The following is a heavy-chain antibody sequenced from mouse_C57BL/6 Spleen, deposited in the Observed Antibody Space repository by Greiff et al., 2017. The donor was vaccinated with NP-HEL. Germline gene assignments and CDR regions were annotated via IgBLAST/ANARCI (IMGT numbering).Heavy chain of an antibody. Sequence: EVQLVESGGGLVKPGGSLKLSCAASGFTFSSYAMSWVRQTPEKRLEWVATISDGGSYTYYPDNVKGRFTISRDNAKNNLYLQMSHLKSEDTAMYYCARDRPTVVATHWYFDVWGTGTTVTVSS. J-gene: IGHJ1*03. CDR1: GFTFSSYA. CDR3: ARDRPTVVATHWYFDV. D-gene: IGHD1-1*01. CDR2: ISDGGSYT. V-gene: IGHV5-4*01.